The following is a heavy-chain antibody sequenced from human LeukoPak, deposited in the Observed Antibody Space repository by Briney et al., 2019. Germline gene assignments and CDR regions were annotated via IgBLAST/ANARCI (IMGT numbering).Heavy chain of an antibody. J-gene: IGHJ4*02. Sequence: GGSLRLSCATSGFTFSSYGIHWVRQAPGKGMEWVAAVSNDGRNEYYADSVQGRFSISRDNSKNTVYLQMNSLRAEDTAVYYCARDSASTPLDYWGQGTLVTVSS. CDR3: ARDSASTPLDY. CDR1: GFTFSSYG. V-gene: IGHV3-33*01. CDR2: VSNDGRNE. D-gene: IGHD1-26*01.